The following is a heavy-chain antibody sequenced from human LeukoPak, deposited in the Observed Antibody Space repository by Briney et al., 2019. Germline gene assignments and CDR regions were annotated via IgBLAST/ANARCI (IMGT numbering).Heavy chain of an antibody. J-gene: IGHJ5*02. V-gene: IGHV4-4*07. Sequence: SETLSLTCTVSGGSISSYYWSWIRQPAGKGLEWIGRIYTSGSTNYNPSLKSRVTMSVDTSKNQSSLKLSSATAADTAVYYCAREREAMVRGVITIWFDPWGQGTLVTVSS. D-gene: IGHD3-10*01. CDR3: AREREAMVRGVITIWFDP. CDR2: IYTSGST. CDR1: GGSISSYY.